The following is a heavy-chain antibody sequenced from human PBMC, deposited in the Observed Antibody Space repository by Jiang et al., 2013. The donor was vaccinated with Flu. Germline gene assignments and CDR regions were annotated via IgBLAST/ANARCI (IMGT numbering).Heavy chain of an antibody. Sequence: QTLSLTCAISGDSVSSNSAAWNWIRQSPSRGLEWLGRIYYRSKWYNEYAVSVKSRIIINPDTPKNQSSLQLNSVTPEDTAVYYCAREVAAGWDYWGQGTLVTVSS. D-gene: IGHD6-13*01. J-gene: IGHJ4*02. CDR1: GDSVSSNSAA. CDR2: IYYRSKWYN. V-gene: IGHV6-1*01. CDR3: AREVAAGWDY.